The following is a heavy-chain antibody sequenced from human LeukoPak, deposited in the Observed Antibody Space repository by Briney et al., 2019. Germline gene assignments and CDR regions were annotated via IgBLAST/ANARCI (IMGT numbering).Heavy chain of an antibody. CDR1: GGSISSYY. V-gene: IGHV4-59*01. Sequence: SETLSLTCTVSGGSISSYYWSWIRQPPGKGLEWIGYIYYSGSTNYSPSLKSRVTISVDTSKIQFSLKLSSVTAADTAVYYCARDQWELPAYWGQGTLVTVSS. D-gene: IGHD1-26*01. CDR2: IYYSGST. J-gene: IGHJ4*02. CDR3: ARDQWELPAY.